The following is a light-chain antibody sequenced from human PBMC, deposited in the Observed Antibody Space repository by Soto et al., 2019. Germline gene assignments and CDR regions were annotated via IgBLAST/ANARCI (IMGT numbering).Light chain of an antibody. CDR3: QQYNNWPLT. V-gene: IGKV3-15*01. J-gene: IGKJ4*01. Sequence: DIVMTQSPAILSVPPVPRRTLSCRASQSVSSKLAWYQQKPGQAPRLLIYGASTRATGIPARFSGSGSGTEFTLTISSLQSEDFAVYYCQQYNNWPLTFGGGTKVDIK. CDR1: QSVSSK. CDR2: GAS.